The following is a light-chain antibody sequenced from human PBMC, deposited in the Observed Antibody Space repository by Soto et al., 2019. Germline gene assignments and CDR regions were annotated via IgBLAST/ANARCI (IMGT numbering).Light chain of an antibody. CDR1: QSVSSN. Sequence: EIVLTPSPATLSLSPGERATLSCRASQSVSSNLAWYQQKPGQAPRLLIYGASTRATGIPARFSGSGSGTEFTLTISSLQSEDFAVYYCQQYNNWPRTFGQGTRLEIK. CDR3: QQYNNWPRT. V-gene: IGKV3D-15*01. J-gene: IGKJ5*01. CDR2: GAS.